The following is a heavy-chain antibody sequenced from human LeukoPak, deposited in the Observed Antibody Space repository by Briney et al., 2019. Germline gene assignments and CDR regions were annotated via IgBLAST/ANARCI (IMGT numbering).Heavy chain of an antibody. CDR2: IYYSGST. V-gene: IGHV4-34*09. CDR1: GGSFSGYY. D-gene: IGHD1/OR15-1a*01. CDR3: ARRTRWYFDY. Sequence: SETLSLTCAVYGGSFSGYYWSWIRQPPGKGLEWIGYIYYSGSTYYNPSLKSRVTISVDTSKNQFSLKLSSVTAADTAVYYCARRTRWYFDYWGQGTLVTVSS. J-gene: IGHJ4*02.